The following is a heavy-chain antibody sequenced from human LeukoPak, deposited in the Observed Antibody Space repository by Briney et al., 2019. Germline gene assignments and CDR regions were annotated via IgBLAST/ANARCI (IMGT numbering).Heavy chain of an antibody. V-gene: IGHV3-7*01. CDR1: GFTFSSHW. CDR2: IKQDGSEK. CDR3: ARDEVVTAIGLEYFQH. D-gene: IGHD2-21*02. J-gene: IGHJ1*01. Sequence: GGSLRLSCAASGFTFSSHWMSWVRQAPGKGLEWVANIKQDGSEKYYVDSVKGRFTISRDNAKNSLYLQMNSLRAEDTAVYYCARDEVVTAIGLEYFQHWGQGTLVTVSS.